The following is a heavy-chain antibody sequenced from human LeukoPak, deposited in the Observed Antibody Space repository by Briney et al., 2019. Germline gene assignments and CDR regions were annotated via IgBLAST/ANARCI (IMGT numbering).Heavy chain of an antibody. J-gene: IGHJ3*02. Sequence: SVQVSCKASGGTFSSYAISWVRQAPGQGLEWMGGIIPIFGTANYAQKFQGRVTITADESTSTAYMELSSLRSEDTAVYYCARAIHEVQDAFDIWGQGTMVTVSS. CDR2: IIPIFGTA. CDR1: GGTFSSYA. CDR3: ARAIHEVQDAFDI. D-gene: IGHD1-1*01. V-gene: IGHV1-69*01.